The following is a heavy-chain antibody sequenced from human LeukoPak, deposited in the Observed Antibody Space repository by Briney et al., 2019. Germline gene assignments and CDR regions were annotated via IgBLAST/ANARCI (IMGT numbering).Heavy chain of an antibody. CDR3: TRDRPAEKISVWFGGPPAGLDPFDI. V-gene: IGHV4-59*01. CDR1: GASISSYD. Sequence: SETLSLTCAVSGASISSYDWSWIRQPPGKGLEWIGGIYNSGRTNDNPSLKSRVTISKDTSKNQVSLNLRSVTAADTTVNYCTRDRPAEKISVWFGGPPAGLDPFDIWGQGKMVIVSS. J-gene: IGHJ3*02. CDR2: IYNSGRT. D-gene: IGHD3-10*01.